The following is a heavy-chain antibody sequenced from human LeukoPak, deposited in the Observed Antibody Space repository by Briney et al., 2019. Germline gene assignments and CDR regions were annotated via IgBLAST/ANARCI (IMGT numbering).Heavy chain of an antibody. D-gene: IGHD2-21*02. CDR3: ARDLVVTATPNDAFDI. CDR2: ISSSSSYI. Sequence: GGSLRLSCAASGYTFSSYSMNWVRQAPGKGLEWVSSISSSSSYIYYADSVKGRFTISRDNAKNSLYLQMNSLRAEDTAVYYCARDLVVTATPNDAFDIWGQGTMVTVS. J-gene: IGHJ3*02. CDR1: GYTFSSYS. V-gene: IGHV3-21*01.